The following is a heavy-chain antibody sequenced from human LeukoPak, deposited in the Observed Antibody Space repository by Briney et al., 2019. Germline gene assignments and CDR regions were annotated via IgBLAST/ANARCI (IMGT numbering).Heavy chain of an antibody. V-gene: IGHV4-38-2*02. CDR1: GGSISSYY. Sequence: SETLSLTCTVSGGSISSYYWGWIRQPPGKGLEWIGSIYHSGSTYYNPSLKSRVTISVDTSKNQFSLKLSSVTAADTAVYYCARALSPGYSGSYFDYWGQGTLVTVSS. CDR2: IYHSGST. CDR3: ARALSPGYSGSYFDY. J-gene: IGHJ4*02. D-gene: IGHD1-26*01.